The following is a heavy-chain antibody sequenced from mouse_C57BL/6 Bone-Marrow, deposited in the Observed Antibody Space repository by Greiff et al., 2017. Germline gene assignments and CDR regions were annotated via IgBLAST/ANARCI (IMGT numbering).Heavy chain of an antibody. CDR2: INPSSGYT. Sequence: VQLQQSGAELARPGASVKMSCKASGYTFTSYTMHWVKQRPGQGLEWIGYINPSSGYTKYNQKFKDKATLTADKSSSTAYMQLSSLTSADSAVFCCSRNAYPYGYFDVWGTGTSVTVSS. CDR3: SRNAYPYGYFDV. V-gene: IGHV1-4*01. J-gene: IGHJ1*03. CDR1: GYTFTSYT.